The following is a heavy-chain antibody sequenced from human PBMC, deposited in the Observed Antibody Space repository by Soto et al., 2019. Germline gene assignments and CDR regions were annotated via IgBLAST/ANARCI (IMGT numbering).Heavy chain of an antibody. Sequence: PSETLSLTCAVAGDYITTGAYSWSWIRQPPGKGLEWIGYIYPSGTTYYNSSLKSRVTISVDRAKNQFSLNLRSATAADTAVYYCARKSRNDFDIWGQGTMVTVSS. J-gene: IGHJ3*02. CDR2: IYPSGTT. CDR3: ARKSRNDFDI. CDR1: GDYITTGAYS. V-gene: IGHV4-30-2*01.